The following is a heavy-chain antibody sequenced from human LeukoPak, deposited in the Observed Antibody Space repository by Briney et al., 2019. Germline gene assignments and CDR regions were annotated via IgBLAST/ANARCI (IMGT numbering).Heavy chain of an antibody. CDR1: GDRVSSNSAA. CDR2: TYYRSKWYI. J-gene: IGHJ1*01. CDR3: ARDSSRWYGYFQH. Sequence: SQTLSLTCAISGDRVSSNSAAWSWIRQSPSRGLEWLGRTYYRSKWYIDFAVPVESRITINPDTSKNQVSLHLKSVTPEDTAVYYCARDSSRWYGYFQHWGQGTLVTVSS. V-gene: IGHV6-1*01. D-gene: IGHD6-13*01.